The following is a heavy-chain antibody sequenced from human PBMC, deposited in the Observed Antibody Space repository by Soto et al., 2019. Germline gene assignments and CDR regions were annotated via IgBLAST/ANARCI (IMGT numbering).Heavy chain of an antibody. CDR3: ARGLATLPVFAFDV. V-gene: IGHV2-5*01. CDR1: GFSLSTSGVG. CDR2: IYWSGDE. Sequence: QMTLKESGPTLVKPTQTLTLTCSFSGFSLSTSGVGVGWVRQPPGKALEWLALIYWSGDEHYRASLKSRLTITKATSKNQVVVIMTNMDPVDTATYYCARGLATLPVFAFDVWGQGTTVTVSS. J-gene: IGHJ3*01. D-gene: IGHD6-6*01.